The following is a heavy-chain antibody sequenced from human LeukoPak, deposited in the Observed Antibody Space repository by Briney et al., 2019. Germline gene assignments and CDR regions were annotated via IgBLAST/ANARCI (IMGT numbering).Heavy chain of an antibody. J-gene: IGHJ4*02. V-gene: IGHV3-30*01. D-gene: IGHD6-13*01. Sequence: PGRSLRLSCAASGFTFSNFAMNWVRQAPGKGLECVAVISYDGNNKYYADSVKGRFTISRDNSKNTLYLQMNSLRAEDTAVYYCARDPGYSSSWYLDYWGQGTQVTVSS. CDR2: ISYDGNNK. CDR3: ARDPGYSSSWYLDY. CDR1: GFTFSNFA.